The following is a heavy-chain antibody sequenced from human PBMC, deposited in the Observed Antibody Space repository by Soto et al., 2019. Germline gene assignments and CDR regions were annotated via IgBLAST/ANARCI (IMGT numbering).Heavy chain of an antibody. CDR2: INHSGST. V-gene: IGHV4-34*01. J-gene: IGHJ6*02. D-gene: IGHD3-3*01. CDR3: ARAPVAGLRFLEWLFPYGMDV. CDR1: GGSFSGYY. Sequence: SETLSLTCAVYGGSFSGYYWSWIRQPPGKGLEWIGEINHSGSTNYNPSLKSRVTISVDTSKNQFSLKLSSVTAADTAVYYCARAPVAGLRFLEWLFPYGMDVWGQGTTVTVSS.